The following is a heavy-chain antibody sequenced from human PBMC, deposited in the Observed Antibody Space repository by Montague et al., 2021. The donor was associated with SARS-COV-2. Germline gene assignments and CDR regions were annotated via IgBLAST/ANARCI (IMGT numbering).Heavy chain of an antibody. CDR1: GGSISSSSYY. V-gene: IGHV4-39*01. J-gene: IGHJ5*02. D-gene: IGHD6-13*01. CDR3: ARYSSSWYYWFDP. Sequence: SETLSLTCTVSGGSISSSSYYWGWIRQPPGKGLEWIGSHYYTGSTYYNPSLKSRVTISVDTSKNQFSLKLSSVTAADTAVYYCARYSSSWYYWFDPWGQGTLVTVSS. CDR2: HYYTGST.